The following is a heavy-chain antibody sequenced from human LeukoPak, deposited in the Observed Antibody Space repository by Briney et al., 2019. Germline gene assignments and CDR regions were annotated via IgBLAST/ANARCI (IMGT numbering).Heavy chain of an antibody. CDR1: GFTFSSYA. J-gene: IGHJ4*02. D-gene: IGHD6-19*01. Sequence: GGSLRLSCAASGFTFSSYAMNWVRQAPGKGLEWVSGISGSGGSTYHADSVKGRFTISRDNSKNTLYLQMNSPRAEDTDVYYCARATGYSSGWPPRYFDYWGQGTLVTVSS. CDR3: ARATGYSSGWPPRYFDY. V-gene: IGHV3-23*01. CDR2: ISGSGGST.